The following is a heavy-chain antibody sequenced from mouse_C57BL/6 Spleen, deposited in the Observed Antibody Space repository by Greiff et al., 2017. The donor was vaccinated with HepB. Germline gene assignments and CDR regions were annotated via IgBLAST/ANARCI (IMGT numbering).Heavy chain of an antibody. V-gene: IGHV1-19*01. CDR2: INPYNGGT. Sequence: SGPVLVKPGASVKMSCKASGYTFTDYYMNWVKQSHGKSLEWIGVINPYNGGTSYNQKFKGKATLTVDKSSSTAYMELNSLTSEDSAVYYCARNSRDYFDYWGQGTTLTVSS. CDR1: GYTFTDYY. J-gene: IGHJ2*01. CDR3: ARNSRDYFDY.